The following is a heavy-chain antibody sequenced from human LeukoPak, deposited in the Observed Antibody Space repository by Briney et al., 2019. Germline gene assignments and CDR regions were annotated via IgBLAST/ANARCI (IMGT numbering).Heavy chain of an antibody. CDR3: ARVYCSSTSCPTLSSGRFDP. CDR1: GYTFTSYY. D-gene: IGHD2-2*01. V-gene: IGHV1-46*01. CDR2: INPSGGST. Sequence: GASVKVSCKASGYTFTSYYMHWVRQAPGQGLEWMGIINPSGGSTSYAQKFQGRVTMTRDMSTSTVYMELSSLRSEDTAVYYCARVYCSSTSCPTLSSGRFDPWGQGTLVTVSS. J-gene: IGHJ5*02.